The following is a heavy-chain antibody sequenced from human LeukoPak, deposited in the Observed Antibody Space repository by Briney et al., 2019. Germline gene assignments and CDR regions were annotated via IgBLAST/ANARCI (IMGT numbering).Heavy chain of an antibody. CDR1: GYTFTGYY. D-gene: IGHD3-3*01. J-gene: IGHJ4*02. CDR2: INPNSGGT. CDR3: ARVEGSDFWSGYPFDY. V-gene: IGHV1-2*02. Sequence: ASVKVSCKASGYTFTGYYMHWVRQAPGQGLEWMGWINPNSGGTNYAQKFQGRVTMTRDTSISTAYMELSRLRSDDTAVYYCARVEGSDFWSGYPFDYWGQGTLVTVSS.